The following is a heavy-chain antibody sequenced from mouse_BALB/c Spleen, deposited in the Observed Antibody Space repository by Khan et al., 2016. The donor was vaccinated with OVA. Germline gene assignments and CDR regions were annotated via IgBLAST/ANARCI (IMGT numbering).Heavy chain of an antibody. CDR3: ATDGSRYNYAMDY. J-gene: IGHJ4*01. CDR1: GYSITSDYA. V-gene: IGHV3-2*02. CDR2: ISYSGST. Sequence: EVQLQESGPGLVKPSQSLSLTCTVTGYSITSDYAWNWIRQFPGNKLEWMGYISYSGSTSYNPSLKSRISITRDTSKNQFFLQLNSVTTEDTATNDGATDGSRYNYAMDYWGQGTSVTVSS. D-gene: IGHD2-3*01.